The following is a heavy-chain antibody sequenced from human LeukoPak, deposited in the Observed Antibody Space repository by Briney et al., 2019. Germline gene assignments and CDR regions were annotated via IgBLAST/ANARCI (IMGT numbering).Heavy chain of an antibody. J-gene: IGHJ3*02. CDR3: ARGGYSYGFRFAFDI. D-gene: IGHD5-18*01. CDR1: VYSFSGYY. CDR2: INPNRGGT. V-gene: IGHV1-2*02. Sequence: ASVWVSRKPSVYSFSGYYIQVVPHAPGQRLEWMGWINPNRGGTNYAQKLQSRVTMTRDTSISTDYMELSRLRSDDTAVYYCARGGYSYGFRFAFDIWGQGTRVTVST.